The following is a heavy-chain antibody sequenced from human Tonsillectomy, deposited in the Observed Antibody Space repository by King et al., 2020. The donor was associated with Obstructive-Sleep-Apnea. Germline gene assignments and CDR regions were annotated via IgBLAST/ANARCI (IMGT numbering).Heavy chain of an antibody. Sequence: LQLQESGPGLVKPSETLSLTCTVSGGSISSSSYYWGWIRQPPGKGLEWIGGIYFSGSTYYNPSLKSRVTISVDTSKNQFSLKLSSVTAADTAVYYCARVGGRYCSGGSCWFDPWGQGTLVTVSS. D-gene: IGHD2-15*01. J-gene: IGHJ5*02. CDR1: GGSISSSSYY. V-gene: IGHV4-39*07. CDR3: ARVGGRYCSGGSCWFDP. CDR2: IYFSGST.